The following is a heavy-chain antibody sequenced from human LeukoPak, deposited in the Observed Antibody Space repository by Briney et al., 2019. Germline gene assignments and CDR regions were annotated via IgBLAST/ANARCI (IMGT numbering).Heavy chain of an antibody. V-gene: IGHV1-2*02. CDR2: INPNSGGT. CDR1: GGTFSSYA. CDR3: ARGSSSGNWFDP. J-gene: IGHJ5*02. Sequence: GASVKVSCKASGGTFSSYAISWVRQAPGQGLEWMGWINPNSGGTNYAQKFQGRVTMTRDTSISTAYMELSRLRSDDTAVYYCARGSSSGNWFDPWGQGTLVTVSS. D-gene: IGHD6-25*01.